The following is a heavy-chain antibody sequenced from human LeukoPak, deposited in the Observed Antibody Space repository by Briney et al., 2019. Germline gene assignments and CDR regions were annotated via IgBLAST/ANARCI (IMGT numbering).Heavy chain of an antibody. CDR1: GGTFSSYA. Sequence: SVKVSCKASGGTFSSYAISWVRQAPGQGLEWMGGIIPIFGTANYAQKFQGRVTITADESTSTAYMELSSLRSEDTAVYCCASYGSGSYYAPYYFDYWGQGTLVTVSS. CDR2: IIPIFGTA. CDR3: ASYGSGSYYAPYYFDY. V-gene: IGHV1-69*01. J-gene: IGHJ4*02. D-gene: IGHD3-10*01.